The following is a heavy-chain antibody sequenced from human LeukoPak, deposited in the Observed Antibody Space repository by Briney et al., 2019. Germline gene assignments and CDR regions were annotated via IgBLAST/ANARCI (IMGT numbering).Heavy chain of an antibody. CDR1: GGSISSSSYY. J-gene: IGHJ4*02. D-gene: IGHD3-9*01. CDR3: ARRQYYDILT. Sequence: TSETLSLTCTVSGGSISSSSYYWGWIRQPPGKGPEWIGSIYYSGSTYYNPSLKSRVTISVDTSKNQFSLKLGSVTAADTAVYYCARRQYYDILTWGQGTLVTVSS. CDR2: IYYSGST. V-gene: IGHV4-39*01.